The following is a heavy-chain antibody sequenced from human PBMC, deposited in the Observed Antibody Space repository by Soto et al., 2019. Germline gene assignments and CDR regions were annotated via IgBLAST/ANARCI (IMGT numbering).Heavy chain of an antibody. CDR3: ARGSVKGGTPTAEFAP. CDR1: EGTSVHYG. D-gene: IGHD2-2*01. Sequence: PLVSLKNSKQVSEGTSVHYGIGWVIQNPGKGLEWLGVIYPSDSATRYNPSFQGQVAMSADPSISTAYLQWSSLRASDTAIYFCARGSVKGGTPTAEFAPRGKGTQVTVSS. J-gene: IGHJ5*02. CDR2: IYPSDSAT. V-gene: IGHV5-51*01.